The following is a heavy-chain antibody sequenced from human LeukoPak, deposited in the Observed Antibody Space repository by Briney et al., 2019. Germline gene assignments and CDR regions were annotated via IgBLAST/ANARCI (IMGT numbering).Heavy chain of an antibody. J-gene: IGHJ4*02. Sequence: GGSLRLSCEASGFTFSSYWMSWGRQAPGKGLEWVANMKQDGSEIYYVGSVRGRFTISRDNAKNSLYLQMNSLRAEDTAVYYCARRGSYSLFDYWGPGTLVTVSS. CDR1: GFTFSSYW. V-gene: IGHV3-7*01. CDR3: ARRGSYSLFDY. CDR2: MKQDGSEI. D-gene: IGHD1-26*01.